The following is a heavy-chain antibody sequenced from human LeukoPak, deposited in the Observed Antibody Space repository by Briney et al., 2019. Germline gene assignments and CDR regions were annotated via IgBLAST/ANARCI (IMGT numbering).Heavy chain of an antibody. D-gene: IGHD6-13*01. V-gene: IGHV1-69*04. CDR3: ARELTREKPGIAAAGRGIWFDP. Sequence: ASLKVSCKASGGTFISYAISWVGQAPGQGLAWMGRIIPILGIPNYAQKFQGRVTITADKSTSTAYMELSRLRSEDTAVYYCARELTREKPGIAAAGRGIWFDPWGQGTLVTVSS. CDR2: IIPILGIP. J-gene: IGHJ5*02. CDR1: GGTFISYA.